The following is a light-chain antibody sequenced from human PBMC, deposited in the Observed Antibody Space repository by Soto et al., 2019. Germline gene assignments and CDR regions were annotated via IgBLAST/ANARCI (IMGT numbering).Light chain of an antibody. CDR1: ISDVVGYNY. CDR2: EVS. Sequence: QSFRNQAASVSGSPGQSVTIACTGTISDVVGYNYVCWYQQHPGEAPKLMIYEVSNRPSGVSNRFSGSKSGNTASLTISGLQAEEEADYYCSSYTSSSTPFSVFGTGTKVTVL. CDR3: SSYTSSSTPFSV. V-gene: IGLV2-14*01. J-gene: IGLJ1*01.